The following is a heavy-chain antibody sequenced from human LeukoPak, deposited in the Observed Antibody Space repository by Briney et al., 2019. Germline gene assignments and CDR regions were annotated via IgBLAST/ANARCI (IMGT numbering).Heavy chain of an antibody. CDR3: ARGGRVLWGISFYP. D-gene: IGHD3-16*01. CDR1: GGSTSSYY. CDR2: IYYSGST. V-gene: IGHV4-59*01. J-gene: IGHJ5*02. Sequence: PSETLSLTCTVSGGSTSSYYWSWIRQPPGKGLEWIGYIYYSGSTNYNPSLKSRVTISVDTSKNQFSLKLSSVTAADTAVYYCARGGRVLWGISFYPWGQRTLVTVSS.